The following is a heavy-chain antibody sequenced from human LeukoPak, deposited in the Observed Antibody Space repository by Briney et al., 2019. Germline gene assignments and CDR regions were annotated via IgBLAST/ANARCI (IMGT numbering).Heavy chain of an antibody. D-gene: IGHD3-16*02. J-gene: IGHJ4*02. CDR2: INTNTGNP. Sequence: GASVKVSCKASGYTFTSYAMNWVRQAPGQGLEWMGWINTNTGNPTYAQGFTGRFVFSLDTSVSTAYLQISSLKAEDTAVYYCARAGSGIMITFGGVIAPFDYWGQGTLVTVSS. V-gene: IGHV7-4-1*02. CDR1: GYTFTSYA. CDR3: ARAGSGIMITFGGVIAPFDY.